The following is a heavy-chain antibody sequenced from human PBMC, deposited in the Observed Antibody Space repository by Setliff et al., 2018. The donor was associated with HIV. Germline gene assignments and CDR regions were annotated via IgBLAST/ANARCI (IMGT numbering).Heavy chain of an antibody. Sequence: PSETLSLTCTVSGGSISRYYWSWIRQSPGKGLEFIGYMHSSGSTNYNPSLETRVTLSVDTSKSQFSLKLTSVTASDAAMYYCARPIPYGPDWYFDLWGRGTLVTVSS. J-gene: IGHJ2*01. CDR1: GGSISRYY. CDR3: ARPIPYGPDWYFDL. CDR2: MHSSGST. V-gene: IGHV4-4*09. D-gene: IGHD4-17*01.